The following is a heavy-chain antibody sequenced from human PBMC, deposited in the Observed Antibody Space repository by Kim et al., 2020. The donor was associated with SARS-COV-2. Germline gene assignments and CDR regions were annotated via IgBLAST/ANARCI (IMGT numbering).Heavy chain of an antibody. J-gene: IGHJ4*02. CDR2: ISSSSTYT. V-gene: IGHV3-21*01. D-gene: IGHD1-26*01. CDR3: ARGYSGSSDY. CDR1: GFTFASYS. Sequence: GGSLRLSCAASGFTFASYSLNWVRQAPGRGLEWVSSISSSSTYTYYADSVKGRFTVFRENAKNSLYLQMSSLRAEDTAVYFCARGYSGSSDYWGQGTLVTVSS.